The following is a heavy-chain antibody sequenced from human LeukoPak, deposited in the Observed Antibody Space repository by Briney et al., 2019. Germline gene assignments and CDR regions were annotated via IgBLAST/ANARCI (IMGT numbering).Heavy chain of an antibody. Sequence: GRSLRLSCAASGFTFSTYGMHWVRQAPGKGLEWVAHILLDGNNKYYPDSVKGRFTISRDNSKNTLYLQMDSLRGEDTAVYYCARDLDKAAKYYFDNWGQGTLVTVSS. V-gene: IGHV3-33*01. CDR2: ILLDGNNK. CDR3: ARDLDKAAKYYFDN. J-gene: IGHJ4*02. D-gene: IGHD6-25*01. CDR1: GFTFSTYG.